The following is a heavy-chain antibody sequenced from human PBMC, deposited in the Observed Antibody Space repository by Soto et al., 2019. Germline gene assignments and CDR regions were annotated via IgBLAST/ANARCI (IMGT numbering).Heavy chain of an antibody. D-gene: IGHD4-17*01. CDR3: ARFRVDGDYVP. J-gene: IGHJ5*02. CDR1: GFTFSNYW. CDR2: INTDGSST. V-gene: IGHV3-74*01. Sequence: EVQLVESGGCLVQPGGSLRLSCAVSGFTFSNYWMHWVRQAPGKGLVWVSRINTDGSSTSYADFVKGRCTISRDNARNTLFLQMNSLTAEDTDVYYCARFRVDGDYVPWGHGTLVTGSA.